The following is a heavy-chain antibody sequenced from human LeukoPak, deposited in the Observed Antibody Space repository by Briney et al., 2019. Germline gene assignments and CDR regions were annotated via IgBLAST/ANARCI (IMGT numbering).Heavy chain of an antibody. J-gene: IGHJ4*02. CDR3: ARTAGVYDYVWGSYRYRVSFDY. V-gene: IGHV4-34*01. CDR1: GGSFSGYY. CDR2: INHSGST. Sequence: PSETLSLTCAVYGGSFSGYYWSWIRQPPGKGLEWIGEINHSGSTNYNPSLKSRVTISVDTSKNQFSLKLSSVTAADTAVYYCARTAGVYDYVWGSYRYRVSFDYWGQGTLVTVSS. D-gene: IGHD3-16*02.